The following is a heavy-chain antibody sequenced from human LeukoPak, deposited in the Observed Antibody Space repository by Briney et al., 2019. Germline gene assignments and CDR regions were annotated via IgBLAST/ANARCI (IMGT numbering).Heavy chain of an antibody. CDR3: AKDGRSSTPGY. V-gene: IGHV3-23*01. Sequence: PGRSLRLSCAASGFTFDDYAMHWVRQAPGRGLEWVSAISGSGGSTYYADSVKGRFTISRDNSKNTLYLQMNSLRAEDTAVYYCAKDGRSSTPGYWGQGTLVTVSS. CDR2: ISGSGGST. CDR1: GFTFDDYA. J-gene: IGHJ4*02. D-gene: IGHD2-2*01.